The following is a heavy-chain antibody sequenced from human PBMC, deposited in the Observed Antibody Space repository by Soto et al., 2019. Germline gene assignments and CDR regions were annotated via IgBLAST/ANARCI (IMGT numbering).Heavy chain of an antibody. Sequence: QVQLQQWGAGLLKPSETLSLTCAVYGGSFSGYYWSWIRQPPGKGLEWSGEINHSGSTNYNPSLTSRVTISVDTSKYQFSLKLSSVTAADTAVYYCARGQGGYSYPNWFDPWGQGTLVTVSS. V-gene: IGHV4-34*01. CDR3: ARGQGGYSYPNWFDP. CDR1: GGSFSGYY. J-gene: IGHJ5*02. CDR2: INHSGST. D-gene: IGHD5-18*01.